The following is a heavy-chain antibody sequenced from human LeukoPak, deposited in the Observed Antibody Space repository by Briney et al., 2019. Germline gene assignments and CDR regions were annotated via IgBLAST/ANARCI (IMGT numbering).Heavy chain of an antibody. J-gene: IGHJ5*02. Sequence: ASVKVSCKASGYTFTINYIHWVRQAPGQGLEWMGRINPNSGGTNYAQKFQGRVTMTRDTSISTAYMELSRLRSDDTAVYYCARRRSSGNWFDPWGQGTLVTVSS. D-gene: IGHD6-6*01. CDR3: ARRRSSGNWFDP. V-gene: IGHV1-2*06. CDR1: GYTFTINY. CDR2: INPNSGGT.